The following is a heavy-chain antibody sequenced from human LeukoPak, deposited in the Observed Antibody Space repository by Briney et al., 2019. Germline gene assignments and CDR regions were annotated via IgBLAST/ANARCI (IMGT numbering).Heavy chain of an antibody. CDR2: INSDGSST. CDR3: AKEASGAVAGFFDY. CDR1: GFTFSSYW. D-gene: IGHD6-19*01. J-gene: IGHJ4*02. Sequence: GGSLRLSCAASGFTFSSYWMHWVRQAPGKGLVWVSRINSDGSSTSYADSVKGRFTISRDNSKNTLYLQMNSLRAEDTAVYYCAKEASGAVAGFFDYWGQGTLVTVSS. V-gene: IGHV3-74*01.